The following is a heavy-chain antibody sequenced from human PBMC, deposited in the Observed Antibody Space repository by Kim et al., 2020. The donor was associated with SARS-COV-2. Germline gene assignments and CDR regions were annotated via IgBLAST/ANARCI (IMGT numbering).Heavy chain of an antibody. V-gene: IGHV1-2*06. Sequence: ASVKVSCKASGYTFTGYYMHWVRQAPGQGLEWMGRINPNSGGTNYAQKFQGRVTMTRDTSISTAYMELSRLRSDDTAVYYCARDMGRSTSCYCTPYWGQGTLVTVSS. CDR2: INPNSGGT. CDR1: GYTFTGYY. J-gene: IGHJ4*02. CDR3: ARDMGRSTSCYCTPY. D-gene: IGHD2-2*01.